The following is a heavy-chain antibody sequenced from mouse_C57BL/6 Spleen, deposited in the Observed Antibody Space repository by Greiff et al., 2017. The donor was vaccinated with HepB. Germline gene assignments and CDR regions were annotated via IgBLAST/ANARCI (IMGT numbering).Heavy chain of an antibody. J-gene: IGHJ3*01. D-gene: IGHD2-4*01. CDR1: GFSFNTYA. CDR3: VRNDDYEGFAY. CDR2: IRSKSNNYAT. V-gene: IGHV10-1*01. Sequence: EVQLVESGGGLVQPKGSLKLSCAASGFSFNTYAMNWVRQAPGKGLEWVARIRSKSNNYATYYADSVKDRFTISRDDSESMLYLQMNNLKTEDTAMYYCVRNDDYEGFAYWGQGTLVTVSA.